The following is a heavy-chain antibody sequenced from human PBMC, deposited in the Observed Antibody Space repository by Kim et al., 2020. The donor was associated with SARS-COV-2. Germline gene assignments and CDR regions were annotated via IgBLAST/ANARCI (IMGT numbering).Heavy chain of an antibody. CDR2: INTNTGNP. CDR1: GYTFTSYA. CDR3: ARETLRYFDWLFHFDY. J-gene: IGHJ4*02. V-gene: IGHV7-4-1*02. D-gene: IGHD3-9*01. Sequence: ASVKVSCKASGYTFTSYAMNWVRQAPGQGLEWMGWINTNTGNPTYAQGFTGRFVFSLDTSVSTAYLQISSLKAEDTAVYYCARETLRYFDWLFHFDYWGQGTLVTVSS.